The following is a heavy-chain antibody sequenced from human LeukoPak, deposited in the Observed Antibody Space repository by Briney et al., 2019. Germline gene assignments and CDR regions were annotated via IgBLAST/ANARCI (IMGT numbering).Heavy chain of an antibody. Sequence: GGSLRLSCAASGFTFSSYSMNWVRQAPGKGLEWVSAISGSGGSTYYADSVKGRFTISRDNSKNTLYLQMNSLRAEDTAVYYCAKIPPTYGSGTNFDYWGQGTLVTVSS. J-gene: IGHJ4*02. CDR2: ISGSGGST. D-gene: IGHD3-10*01. CDR1: GFTFSSYS. CDR3: AKIPPTYGSGTNFDY. V-gene: IGHV3-23*01.